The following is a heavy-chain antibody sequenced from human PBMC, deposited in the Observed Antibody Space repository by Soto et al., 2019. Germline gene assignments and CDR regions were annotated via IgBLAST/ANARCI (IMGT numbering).Heavy chain of an antibody. CDR2: IYYSGST. V-gene: IGHV4-39*01. D-gene: IGHD3-9*01. CDR1: GGSISSSSYY. J-gene: IGHJ6*02. CDR3: ARHPYDILTGDDYYCMDV. Sequence: QLQLQESGPGLVKPSETLSLTCTVSGGSISSSSYYWGWIRQPPGKGLEWIGSIYYSGSTYYNPSLKSRVTLSVDTSKNQSSVKLRSVTAADTAVYYCARHPYDILTGDDYYCMDVCGQGTTVTVAS.